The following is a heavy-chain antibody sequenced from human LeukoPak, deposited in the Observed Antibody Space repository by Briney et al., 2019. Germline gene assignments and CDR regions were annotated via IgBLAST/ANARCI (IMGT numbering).Heavy chain of an antibody. CDR1: GGSISSYY. Sequence: KPSETLSLTCTVSGGSISSYYWNWIRQPPGKGLEWIGHIYSSGSTKYNPSLKSRVTISADTSKNQFSLKLISVTAADTAVYYCARGQLATGIFDHWGQGTLVTVSS. J-gene: IGHJ4*02. CDR3: ARGQLATGIFDH. V-gene: IGHV4-59*01. D-gene: IGHD6-6*01. CDR2: IYSSGST.